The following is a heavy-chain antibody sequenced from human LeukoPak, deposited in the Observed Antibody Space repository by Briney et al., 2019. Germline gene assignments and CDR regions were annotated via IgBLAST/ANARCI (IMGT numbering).Heavy chain of an antibody. D-gene: IGHD6-13*01. J-gene: IGHJ4*02. CDR2: ISSSIDRT. CDR1: GFTFSSYA. V-gene: IGHV3-23*01. Sequence: GGSLRLSCAVSGFTFSSYAMSWVRLAPGKGLEWVSAISSSIDRTYYADSVRGRFTISRDTSKNTLYLQMNSLRAEDTAIYYCARDLHLGYSSSWHYYFDSWGQGTLVTVSS. CDR3: ARDLHLGYSSSWHYYFDS.